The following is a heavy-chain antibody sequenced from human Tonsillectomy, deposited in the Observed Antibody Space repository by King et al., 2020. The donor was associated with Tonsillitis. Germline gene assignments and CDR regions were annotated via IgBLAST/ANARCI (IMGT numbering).Heavy chain of an antibody. CDR2: ISWNSGFI. Sequence: VQLVESGGGLVQPGRSLRLSCAASGFTFRDYAMHWVRQAPGKGLEWVSGISWNSGFIGYAESVKGRFTLSRDNAKNSLYLQMNSLRPEDTAFYYCAKEGGWGQGTLVTVSS. CDR3: AKEGG. J-gene: IGHJ4*02. CDR1: GFTFRDYA. V-gene: IGHV3-9*01.